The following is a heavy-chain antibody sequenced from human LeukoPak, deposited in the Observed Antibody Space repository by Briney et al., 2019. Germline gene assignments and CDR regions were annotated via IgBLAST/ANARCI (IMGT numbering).Heavy chain of an antibody. J-gene: IGHJ3*02. Sequence: SETLSLTCTVYGGSFSGYYWSWIRQPPGKGLEWIGEINHSGSTNYNPSLKSRVTISVDTSKNQFSLKLSSVTAADTAVYYCARGKGISGYYDSSGYNAFDIWGQGTMVTVSS. CDR1: GGSFSGYY. CDR2: INHSGST. CDR3: ARGKGISGYYDSSGYNAFDI. D-gene: IGHD3-22*01. V-gene: IGHV4-34*01.